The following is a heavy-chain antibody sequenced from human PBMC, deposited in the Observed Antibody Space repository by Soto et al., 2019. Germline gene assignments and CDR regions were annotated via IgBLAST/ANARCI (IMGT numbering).Heavy chain of an antibody. CDR1: GYTFTSYG. CDR2: ISAYNGNT. J-gene: IGHJ6*02. Sequence: ASVRAYCKTSGYTFTSYGISGVRQAPRQGLEWRGLISAYNGNTNYAQKLQGRVTMTTDTSTSTAYMELRSLRSDDTAVYYCARDWYYYDSSGYYTYYYYYGMDVWGQRTTVTVSS. CDR3: ARDWYYYDSSGYYTYYYYYGMDV. D-gene: IGHD3-22*01. V-gene: IGHV1-18*01.